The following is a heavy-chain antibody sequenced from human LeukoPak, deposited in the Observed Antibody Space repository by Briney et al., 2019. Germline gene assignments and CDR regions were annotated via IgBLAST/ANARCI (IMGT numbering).Heavy chain of an antibody. CDR3: AREAVAGIAWFDP. V-gene: IGHV1-2*02. D-gene: IGHD6-19*01. J-gene: IGHJ5*02. CDR2: INPNSGGT. Sequence: ASVKVSCKASGYTFTGYYMHWVRQAPGQGLEWMGWINPNSGGTNYAQKFQGRVTMTRDTSISTAYMELSRLRSDDTAVYYCAREAVAGIAWFDPWGQGTLVTVSS. CDR1: GYTFTGYY.